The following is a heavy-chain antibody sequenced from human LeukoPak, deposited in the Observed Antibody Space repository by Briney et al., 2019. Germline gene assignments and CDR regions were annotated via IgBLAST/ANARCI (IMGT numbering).Heavy chain of an antibody. D-gene: IGHD3-22*01. CDR3: ARAGGWGYDTSRYFYY. CDR1: GYSFTNYW. Sequence: GESLKISCKGSGYSFTNYWIGWVRQMPGKGLEWMGITYPGDSDTRYSPSFQGQVTISADKSISTAYLQWSSLEASDTAIYYCARAGGWGYDTSRYFYYWGQGTRVTVSS. V-gene: IGHV5-51*01. J-gene: IGHJ4*02. CDR2: TYPGDSDT.